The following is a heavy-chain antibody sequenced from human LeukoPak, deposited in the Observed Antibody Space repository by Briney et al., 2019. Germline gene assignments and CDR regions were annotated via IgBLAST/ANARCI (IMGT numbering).Heavy chain of an antibody. CDR3: ARGVGLTQGGAFDF. V-gene: IGHV4-4*09. J-gene: IGHJ4*02. CDR1: GGSLSNYY. D-gene: IGHD3-16*01. Sequence: SETLSLTCTVSGGSLSNYYWGWIRQPPGKGLEWIGSIYHSGSTHYKSSLKSRVTISVDTSKNQLSLKLTSVTAADTAVYYCARGVGLTQGGAFDFWGQGTLVTVSS. CDR2: IYHSGST.